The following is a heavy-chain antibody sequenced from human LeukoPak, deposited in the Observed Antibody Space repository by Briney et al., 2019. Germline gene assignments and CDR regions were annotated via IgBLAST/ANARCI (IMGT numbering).Heavy chain of an antibody. V-gene: IGHV3-48*02. Sequence: GGSLRLSCAASGFTLSSYNMNWVRQAPGKGLEWISYITTSIDIISYADSVKGRFTISRDNAKNSLYLQMDSLRDEDTAVYYCVRDHNYYFGYWGQGILVTVSA. CDR3: VRDHNYYFGY. CDR2: ITTSIDII. J-gene: IGHJ4*02. CDR1: GFTLSSYN.